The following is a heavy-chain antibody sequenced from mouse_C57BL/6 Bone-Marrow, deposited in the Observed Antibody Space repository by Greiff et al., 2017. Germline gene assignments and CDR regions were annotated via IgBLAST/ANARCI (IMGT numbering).Heavy chain of an antibody. Sequence: QVQLKQSGAELARPGASVKLSCKASGYTFTSYGISWVKQRPGQGLEWIGEIYPRSGNTYYNEKFKGKATLTADKSSSTAYMELLSLTSEDSAVYFCSMLGNYGFAYCGQGTLVTVSA. CDR3: SMLGNYGFAY. CDR2: IYPRSGNT. V-gene: IGHV1-81*01. CDR1: GYTFTSYG. D-gene: IGHD6-1*01. J-gene: IGHJ3*01.